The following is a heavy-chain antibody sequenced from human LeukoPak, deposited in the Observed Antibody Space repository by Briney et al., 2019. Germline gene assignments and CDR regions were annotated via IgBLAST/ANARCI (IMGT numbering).Heavy chain of an antibody. CDR2: ISSSGNTI. V-gene: IGHV3-48*03. Sequence: GGSVRLSCAASGFTFSSYEMNWVRQAPGKGLVWVSYISSSGNTIYYADSVKGRFTISRDNAKNSLYLQMNSLRAEDTAVYYCASAGHYGDYFYYYMDVWGKGTTVTVSS. J-gene: IGHJ6*03. D-gene: IGHD4-17*01. CDR3: ASAGHYGDYFYYYMDV. CDR1: GFTFSSYE.